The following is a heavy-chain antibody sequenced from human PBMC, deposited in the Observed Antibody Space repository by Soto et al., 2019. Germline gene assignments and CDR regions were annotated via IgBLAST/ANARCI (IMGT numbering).Heavy chain of an antibody. D-gene: IGHD5-12*01. CDR1: GDSVSSNSAA. CDR3: ARGVATIVRGLDS. V-gene: IGHV6-1*01. CDR2: TYYRSEWYN. J-gene: IGHJ4*02. Sequence: PSPTLSLTCVISGDSVSSNSAAWNWIRQSPSRGLEWLGRTYYRSEWYNDYAVSVKSRISINPDTSKNQFSLQLNSVTPEDTAVYYCARGVATIVRGLDSWDQATLVPVSS.